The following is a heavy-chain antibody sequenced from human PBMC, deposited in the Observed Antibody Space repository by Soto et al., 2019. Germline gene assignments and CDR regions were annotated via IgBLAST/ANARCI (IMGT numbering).Heavy chain of an antibody. J-gene: IGHJ5*02. CDR1: GGSFSGYY. CDR3: ASIAARLLAHNWFDP. D-gene: IGHD6-6*01. CDR2: INHSGST. Sequence: SETLSLTGAVYGGSFSGYYWSWIRQPPGKGLEWIGEINHSGSTNYNPSLKSRVTISVDTSKNQFSLKLSSVTAADTAVYYCASIAARLLAHNWFDPWGQGTLVTVSS. V-gene: IGHV4-34*01.